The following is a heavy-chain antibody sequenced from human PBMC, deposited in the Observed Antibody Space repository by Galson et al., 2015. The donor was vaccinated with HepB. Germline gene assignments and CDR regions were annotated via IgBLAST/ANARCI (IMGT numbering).Heavy chain of an antibody. J-gene: IGHJ4*02. CDR3: ANDDYGDYGSFDF. D-gene: IGHD4-17*01. Sequence: SLRLSCAASGFTFNNYAMNWVRQAPGKGLEWVSAISGSGGSTYYADSVKGRFTISRDNSKNTLFLQINSLRGEDTAIYYCANDDYGDYGSFDFWGQGTLVTVSS. CDR2: ISGSGGST. CDR1: GFTFNNYA. V-gene: IGHV3-23*01.